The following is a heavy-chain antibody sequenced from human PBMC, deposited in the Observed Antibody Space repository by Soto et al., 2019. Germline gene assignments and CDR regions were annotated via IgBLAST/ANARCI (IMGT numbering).Heavy chain of an antibody. CDR1: GYSFTSYW. D-gene: IGHD3-3*01. J-gene: IGHJ4*02. V-gene: IGHV5-51*01. CDR3: ARGGVSTRTFDY. Sequence: GESLKISCKGSGYSFTSYWIGCVRQMPWKGLEWMGIIYPSDSDTRYRPSFQGQVTISADKSISSAYLQWSSLRASDTAMYYCARGGVSTRTFDYWGQGTLVTVSS. CDR2: IYPSDSDT.